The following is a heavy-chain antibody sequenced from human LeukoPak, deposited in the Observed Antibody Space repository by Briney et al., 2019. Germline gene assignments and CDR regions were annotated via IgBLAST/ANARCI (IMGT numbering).Heavy chain of an antibody. J-gene: IGHJ3*02. V-gene: IGHV3-30-3*01. CDR2: ISYDGSNK. CDR3: ARDSKSVKLAFDI. CDR1: GFTFSSYA. Sequence: GRSLRLSCAASGFTFSSYAMHWVRQAPGKGLEWVAVISYDGSNKYYADSVKGRFTISRDNSKNTLYLQMNSLRAEDTAVYYCARDSKSVKLAFDIWGQGTMVTVSS. D-gene: IGHD4-17*01.